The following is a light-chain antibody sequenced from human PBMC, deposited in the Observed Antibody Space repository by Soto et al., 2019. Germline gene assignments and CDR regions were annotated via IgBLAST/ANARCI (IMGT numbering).Light chain of an antibody. CDR2: DVV. Sequence: QSVLAQPASVSGSPGQSITISCTGTSNDVGGFNSVSWYQLRPGTAPKLILYDVVDRPSGVSYRFSGSKSGNTASLAISGLQAADEADYFCSSYTSTMTNVFGSGTMVTVL. V-gene: IGLV2-14*03. J-gene: IGLJ1*01. CDR3: SSYTSTMTNV. CDR1: SNDVGGFNS.